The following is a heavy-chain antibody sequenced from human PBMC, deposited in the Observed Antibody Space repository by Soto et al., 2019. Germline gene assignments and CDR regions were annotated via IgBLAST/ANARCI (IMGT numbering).Heavy chain of an antibody. Sequence: QVQLQESGPGLVKPSETLSLTCTVSGGSLSSYYWPWIRQSPGKGLEWIGYVYFSGNTNYNPTLKRRVATSIDTSKNQFSLRLASVTAADTAFYYCGSVRPSGYVLSWGQGTLVTVSS. CDR3: GSVRPSGYVLS. CDR2: VYFSGNT. V-gene: IGHV4-59*01. CDR1: GGSLSSYY. D-gene: IGHD6-25*01. J-gene: IGHJ5*02.